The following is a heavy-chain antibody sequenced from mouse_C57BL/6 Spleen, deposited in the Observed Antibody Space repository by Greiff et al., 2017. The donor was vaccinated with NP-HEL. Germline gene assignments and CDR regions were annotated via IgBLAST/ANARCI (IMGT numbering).Heavy chain of an antibody. CDR2: IYPGNSDT. Sequence: VQLKQSGTVLARPGASVKMSCKTSGYTFTSYWMHWVKQRPGQGLEWIGAIYPGNSDTSYNQKFKGKAKPTAVTSASTAYMELSSLTNEDSAVYYCELGGSYYFDYWGQGTTLTVSS. CDR1: GYTFTSYW. J-gene: IGHJ2*01. V-gene: IGHV1-5*01. CDR3: ELGGSYYFDY. D-gene: IGHD4-1*01.